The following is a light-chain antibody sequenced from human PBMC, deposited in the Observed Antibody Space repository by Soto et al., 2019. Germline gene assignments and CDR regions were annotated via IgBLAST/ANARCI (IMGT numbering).Light chain of an antibody. CDR2: GAS. Sequence: DIQMTQSPSSLSASVGDRVAITCRASQTIRDYLNWYRQKPGKALKLLIYGASNLQNGVPSRFSGSGSGTDFTLTISGLQAEDFAIYYCQQSYSQPLTFGPGTKVDV. CDR3: QQSYSQPLT. V-gene: IGKV1-39*01. CDR1: QTIRDY. J-gene: IGKJ3*01.